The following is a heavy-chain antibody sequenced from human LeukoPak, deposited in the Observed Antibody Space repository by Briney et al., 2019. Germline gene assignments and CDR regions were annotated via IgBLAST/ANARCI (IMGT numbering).Heavy chain of an antibody. Sequence: ASVRVSCKASGYSFTNYYMHWVRQAPGQGLEWMGMINPSGGSTTYAQKFQGRVTMTRDMSTSTVYMELSSLTSEDTAVYYCARTRGYYFDYWGQGTLVSVSS. CDR2: INPSGGST. J-gene: IGHJ4*02. CDR1: GYSFTNYY. V-gene: IGHV1-46*01. CDR3: ARTRGYYFDY.